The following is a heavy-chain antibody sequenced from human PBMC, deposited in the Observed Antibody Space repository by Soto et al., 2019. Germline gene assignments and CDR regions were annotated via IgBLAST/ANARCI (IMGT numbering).Heavy chain of an antibody. CDR2: IKQDGSEK. D-gene: IGHD4-17*01. CDR1: GFTFSSYW. Sequence: VGSLRLSCAASGFTFSSYWMSWFRQAPGKGLERVANIKQDGSEKYSVDSVKGRFTISRDNAKNSLYLQMNSLRAEDTAIYYCAKIRLLTTVDYWGQGTLVTVSS. V-gene: IGHV3-7*03. CDR3: AKIRLLTTVDY. J-gene: IGHJ4*02.